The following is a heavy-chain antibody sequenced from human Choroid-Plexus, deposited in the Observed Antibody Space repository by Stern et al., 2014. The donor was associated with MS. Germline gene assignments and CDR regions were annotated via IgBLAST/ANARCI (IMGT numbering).Heavy chain of an antibody. CDR1: GFTFGSCA. CDR2: VSCDGSNK. CDR3: AKDRQYLTYFFDH. D-gene: IGHD2/OR15-2a*01. Sequence: VQLLQSGGGVVQPGRPLRLSCVASGFTFGSCAMHWVRQAPGTGLGWVAGVSCDGSNKYYANSVKGRFTISRDNSQNTLYMQMSSLRPEDTAVYYCAKDRQYLTYFFDHWGQGSLVTVSS. V-gene: IGHV3-30*18. J-gene: IGHJ5*02.